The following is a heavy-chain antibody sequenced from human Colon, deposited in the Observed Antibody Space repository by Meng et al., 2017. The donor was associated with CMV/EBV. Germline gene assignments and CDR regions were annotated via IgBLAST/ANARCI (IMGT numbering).Heavy chain of an antibody. CDR1: GGPIPNRNL. V-gene: IGHV4-4*02. CDR2: VYLGGTI. Sequence: QVPVPQSGPSLVEPSGTWSLTCTVSGGPIPNRNLWSWVRLPPGKGLEWIGEVYLGGTIHHHPSLQSRVTISLDKAKDHLSLKLASVTAADTAVYYCASLKDYDGRGYYYFESWGQGTLVTVSS. J-gene: IGHJ4*02. D-gene: IGHD3-22*01. CDR3: ASLKDYDGRGYYYFES.